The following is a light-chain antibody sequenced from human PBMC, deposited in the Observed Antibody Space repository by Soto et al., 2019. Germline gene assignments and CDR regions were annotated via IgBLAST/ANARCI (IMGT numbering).Light chain of an antibody. CDR1: QSVSSN. CDR3: QQYSAWWR. Sequence: EIVMTQSPATLSVSPGERATLSCRASQSVSSNLAWYQQKPGQAPRLLIYDASTRAPGIPARFSGSGSGTEFTLTIKSLQSEDFAVYYCQQYSAWWRFGQGNTVEIK. J-gene: IGKJ1*01. V-gene: IGKV3-15*01. CDR2: DAS.